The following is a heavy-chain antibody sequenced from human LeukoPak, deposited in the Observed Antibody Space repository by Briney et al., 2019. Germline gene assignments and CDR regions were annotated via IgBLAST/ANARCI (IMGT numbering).Heavy chain of an antibody. CDR1: GGSIKTYC. J-gene: IGHJ6*02. V-gene: IGHV4-59*01. D-gene: IGHD1-14*01. Sequence: SETLSLTCTVSGGSIKTYCWSWIRQPPGSGLEWIGYIYDSGITTYNPSLKSRVTILIDTSKNQFSLKLSSVTAADTAIYYCARATNVDYFYYYGMDVWGQGTTVTVSS. CDR2: IYDSGIT. CDR3: ARATNVDYFYYYGMDV.